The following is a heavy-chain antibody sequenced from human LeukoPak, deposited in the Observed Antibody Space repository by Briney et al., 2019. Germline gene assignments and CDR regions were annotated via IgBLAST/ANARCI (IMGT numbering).Heavy chain of an antibody. D-gene: IGHD3-22*01. CDR1: GFSFSTYA. CDR2: ITGSGGSA. V-gene: IGHV3-23*01. CDR3: AKDRPHYYDSSGYYYDWFDP. Sequence: GGSLRLSCAASGFSFSTYAMSWVRQAPGKGLEWVSAITGSGGSAYYADSVKGRFTISRDNSKNTLNLQMNSLRAEDTAVYYCAKDRPHYYDSSGYYYDWFDPWGQGTLVTVSS. J-gene: IGHJ5*02.